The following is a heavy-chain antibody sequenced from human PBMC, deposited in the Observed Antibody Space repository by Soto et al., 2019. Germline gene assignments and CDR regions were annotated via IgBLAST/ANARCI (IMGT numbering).Heavy chain of an antibody. J-gene: IGHJ4*02. CDR3: ARGFGKMGEYSSSSLYFG. D-gene: IGHD6-6*01. CDR2: IWYDGSNK. CDR1: GFTFSSYG. V-gene: IGHV3-33*01. Sequence: QVQLVESGGGVVQPGRSLRLSCAASGFTFSSYGMHWVRQAPGKGLEWVAVIWYDGSNKYYADSVKGRFTISRDNSKNTLYLQMNSLRAEDTAVYYCARGFGKMGEYSSSSLYFGWGQGTLVTVSS.